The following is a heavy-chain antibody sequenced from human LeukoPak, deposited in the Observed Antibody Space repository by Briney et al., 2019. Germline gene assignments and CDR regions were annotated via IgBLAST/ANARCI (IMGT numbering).Heavy chain of an antibody. J-gene: IGHJ4*02. CDR3: ARDKYGSGFDQ. Sequence: SETLSLTCTVSGGSISSSSYYWGWIRQPPGKGLEWIGSIYYSGSTYYNPSLKSRVTISVDTSKNQFSLKLSSVTAADTAVYYCARDKYGSGFDQWGQGTLVTVSS. CDR1: GGSISSSSYY. V-gene: IGHV4-39*02. D-gene: IGHD3-10*01. CDR2: IYYSGST.